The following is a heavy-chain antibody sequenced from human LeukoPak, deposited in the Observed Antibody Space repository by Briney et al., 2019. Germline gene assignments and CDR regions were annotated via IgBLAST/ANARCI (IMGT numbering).Heavy chain of an antibody. D-gene: IGHD6-19*01. J-gene: IGHJ4*02. Sequence: VGSLRLSCAASGFTFSSYEMNWVRQAPGKGLEWVSYISSSGSTIYYADSVKGRFTISRDNAKNSLYLQMNSLRAEDTAVYYCARANSSGWYVESFDYWGQGTLVTVS. V-gene: IGHV3-48*03. CDR2: ISSSGSTI. CDR1: GFTFSSYE. CDR3: ARANSSGWYVESFDY.